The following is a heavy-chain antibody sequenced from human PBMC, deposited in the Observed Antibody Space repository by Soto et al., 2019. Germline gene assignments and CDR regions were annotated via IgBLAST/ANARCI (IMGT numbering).Heavy chain of an antibody. CDR2: ISGSALST. CDR1: GFTFSNYA. Sequence: PGGSLRLSCAASGFTFSNYAMSWVRQAPGKGLEWVSAISGSALSTYFADSVKGRFTISRDNSKNTLYLQMNSLRAEDTAVYYCAKERYSSSSDSDYWGQGTLVTVSS. CDR3: AKERYSSSSDSDY. D-gene: IGHD6-6*01. V-gene: IGHV3-23*01. J-gene: IGHJ4*02.